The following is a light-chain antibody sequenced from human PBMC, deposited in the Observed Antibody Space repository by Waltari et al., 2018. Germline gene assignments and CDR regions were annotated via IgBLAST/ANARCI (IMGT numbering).Light chain of an antibody. CDR3: QQYYSYPRT. CDR2: SAS. V-gene: IGKV1-8*01. CDR1: QGISTY. Sequence: AIRMTQSPSSLSASTGDRVTITCRASQGISTYLAWYQQKPGEAPKLLMYSASTLQSGVPSRFSGSGSGTDFTLTISCLQSEDFATYYCQQYYSYPRTFGPGTKVEV. J-gene: IGKJ1*01.